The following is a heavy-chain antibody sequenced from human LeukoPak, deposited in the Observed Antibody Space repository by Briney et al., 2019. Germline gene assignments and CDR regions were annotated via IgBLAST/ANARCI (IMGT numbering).Heavy chain of an antibody. CDR3: ATPSSGWYYFDY. Sequence: ASVKVSCKASGGTFSSYAINWVRQAPGQGLEWVGRIIPIFGTANYAQKFQGRVTITTDESTSTAYMELSSLRSEDTAVYYCATPSSGWYYFDYWGQGTLVTVSS. D-gene: IGHD6-19*01. V-gene: IGHV1-69*05. CDR2: IIPIFGTA. J-gene: IGHJ4*02. CDR1: GGTFSSYA.